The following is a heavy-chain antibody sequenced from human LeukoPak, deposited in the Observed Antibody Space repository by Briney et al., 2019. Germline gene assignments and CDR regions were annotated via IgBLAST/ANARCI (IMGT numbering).Heavy chain of an antibody. CDR1: GYTFTGYY. CDR2: INPNSGGT. V-gene: IGHV1-2*02. D-gene: IGHD6-6*01. J-gene: IGHJ4*02. CDR3: ASSPEEQYSSSSPFDY. Sequence: ASVKVSCKASGYTFTGYYMHWVRPAPGQGLEGMGWINPNSGGTNYAQKFQGRVTMTRDTYISTAYMELIRLRFDDTAVYYCASSPEEQYSSSSPFDYWGQGTLVTVSS.